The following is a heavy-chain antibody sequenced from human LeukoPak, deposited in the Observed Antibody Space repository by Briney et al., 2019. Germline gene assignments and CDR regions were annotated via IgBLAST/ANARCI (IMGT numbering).Heavy chain of an antibody. J-gene: IGHJ4*02. D-gene: IGHD6-13*01. CDR2: IYNDGST. V-gene: IGHV3-53*01. CDR3: AITGESSNWALYFDY. Sequence: GGSLRLSCAVSGFTVSSNYMGWVRQAPGKGLEWVSVIYNDGSTFYADSVKGRFTISRDNSKNTLYLQMNSLRAEDTAVYYCAITGESSNWALYFDYWGQGTLVTVSS. CDR1: GFTVSSNY.